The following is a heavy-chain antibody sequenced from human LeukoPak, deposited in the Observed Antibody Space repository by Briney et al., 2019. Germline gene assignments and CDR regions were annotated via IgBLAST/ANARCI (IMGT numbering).Heavy chain of an antibody. CDR1: GYTFTVYY. V-gene: IGHV1-2*02. J-gene: IGHJ4*02. CDR2: INPNSGGT. CDR3: ARDQIEMATIDY. Sequence: ASVKVSCKASGYTFTVYYMHWVPQAPGQGLEWMGWINPNSGGTNYAQKFQGRVTMTRDTSISTAYMELSRLRSDDTAVYYCARDQIEMATIDYWGQGTLVTVSS. D-gene: IGHD5-24*01.